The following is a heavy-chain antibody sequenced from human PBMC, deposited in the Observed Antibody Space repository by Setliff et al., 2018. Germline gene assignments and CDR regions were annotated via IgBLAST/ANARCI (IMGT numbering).Heavy chain of an antibody. D-gene: IGHD6-13*01. CDR1: GFTFNTYA. V-gene: IGHV3-23*01. J-gene: IGHJ4*02. CDR3: VKDVVGYSSTWPKRDYFDY. Sequence: PGGSLRLSCAASGFTFNTYAMSWVRQPPGKGLEWVSSISDTALGIYYADSVRGRFTISRDNSKKTLYLQMNSLRAEDTAVYYCVKDVVGYSSTWPKRDYFDYWGQGTVVTVSS. CDR2: ISDTALGI.